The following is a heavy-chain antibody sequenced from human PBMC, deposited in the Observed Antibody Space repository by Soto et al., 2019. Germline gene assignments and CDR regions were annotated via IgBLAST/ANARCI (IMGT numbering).Heavy chain of an antibody. CDR3: VTDYMRGPDY. Sequence: QLVQSGADVRIPGASMRISCKTSGYSFISYGIHWVSQAPGLRPEWMGWINAGPGDTQYSQCFQGRVTITRDTSASTVYMEMRSLKIVDTSMYYCVTDYMRGPDYSGQGTAVTVSA. D-gene: IGHD4-4*01. V-gene: IGHV1-3*01. CDR1: GYSFISYG. CDR2: INAGPGDT. J-gene: IGHJ4*02.